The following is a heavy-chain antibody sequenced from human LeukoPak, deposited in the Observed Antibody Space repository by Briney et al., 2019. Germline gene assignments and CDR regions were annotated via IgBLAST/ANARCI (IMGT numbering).Heavy chain of an antibody. CDR3: ARESLGYCTNGVCYGDY. D-gene: IGHD2-8*01. Sequence: ASVKVSCKASGYTFTSYGISWVRQAPGQGLEWMGWISAYNGNANYAQKLQGRVTMTTDTSTSTAYMELRSLGSDDTAVYYCARESLGYCTNGVCYGDYWGQGTLVTVSS. V-gene: IGHV1-18*01. J-gene: IGHJ4*02. CDR1: GYTFTSYG. CDR2: ISAYNGNA.